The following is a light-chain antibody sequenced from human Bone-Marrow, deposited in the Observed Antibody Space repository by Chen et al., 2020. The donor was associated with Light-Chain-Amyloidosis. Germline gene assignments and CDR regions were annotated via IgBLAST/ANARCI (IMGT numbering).Light chain of an antibody. J-gene: IGLJ3*02. CDR1: NIGSTS. Sequence: SYVLTQPSSVSLAPGQRATIACGGNNIGSTSVHWYQQTPGQAPLLVVYDDSDRPSGNPERLSGSNSGNTATLTISRVEAGDEADYYCQVWDRSSDRPVFGGGTKLTVL. CDR3: QVWDRSSDRPV. CDR2: DDS. V-gene: IGLV3-21*02.